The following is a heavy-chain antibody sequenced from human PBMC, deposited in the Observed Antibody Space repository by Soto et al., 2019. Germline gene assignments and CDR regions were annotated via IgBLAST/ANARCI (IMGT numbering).Heavy chain of an antibody. J-gene: IGHJ5*02. D-gene: IGHD3-10*01. Sequence: QLQLQESGPGLVKPSETLSLTCTVSGGSISSSSYYWGWIRQPPGKGLEWIGSIYYSGSAYYNPSLKSRVTISVDTSTNQFSLKLSSVTAADTAVYYCARRGRSGSYYNGLDPWGQGTLVTVSS. V-gene: IGHV4-39*01. CDR3: ARRGRSGSYYNGLDP. CDR1: GGSISSSSYY. CDR2: IYYSGSA.